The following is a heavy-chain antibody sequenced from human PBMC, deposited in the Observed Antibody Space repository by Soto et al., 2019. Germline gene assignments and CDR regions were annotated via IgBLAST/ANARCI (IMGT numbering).Heavy chain of an antibody. Sequence: GGSLRLSCAASGLSVVGSYMNWFRQSEQKGLEWISVVYPDDNTHYAESVRGRFTISRDRSKNTVSLQMNSLRAEDTAVYYCARLPGAFYYDNGDYDFLDYWGQVTLVTVSS. CDR2: VYPDDNT. J-gene: IGHJ4*02. CDR1: GLSVVGSY. CDR3: ARLPGAFYYDNGDYDFLDY. V-gene: IGHV3-53*01. D-gene: IGHD3-3*01.